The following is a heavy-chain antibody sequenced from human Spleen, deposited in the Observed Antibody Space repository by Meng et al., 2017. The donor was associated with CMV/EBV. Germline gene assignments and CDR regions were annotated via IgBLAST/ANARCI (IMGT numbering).Heavy chain of an antibody. Sequence: GLEWVAVRRYDGSKKYYEDSVKGRFTISRDNSKNTLYLQMNSLRAEDTAVYYCARDREYSSSPWYFFDCWGQGTLVTVSS. J-gene: IGHJ4*02. CDR2: RRYDGSKK. D-gene: IGHD6-6*01. V-gene: IGHV3-30*02. CDR3: ARDREYSSSPWYFFDC.